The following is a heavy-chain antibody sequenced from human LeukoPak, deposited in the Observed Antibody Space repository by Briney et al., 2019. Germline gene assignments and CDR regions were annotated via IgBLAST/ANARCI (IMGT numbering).Heavy chain of an antibody. V-gene: IGHV3-23*01. CDR3: AKIVGSRHC. CDR1: GFTFSSFA. D-gene: IGHD2-21*01. Sequence: GGSLRLSFSASGFTFSSFAFSWVRQAPGKGLEWVSGIIGNGGSAYYADPVKGRFTISRDNSKNTLYLQMNSLRAEDTAVYYCAKIVGSRHCWGQGTLVTVSS. J-gene: IGHJ4*02. CDR2: IIGNGGSA.